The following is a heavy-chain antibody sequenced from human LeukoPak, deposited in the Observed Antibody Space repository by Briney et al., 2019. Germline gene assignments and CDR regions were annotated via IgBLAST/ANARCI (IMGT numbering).Heavy chain of an antibody. CDR1: GYTFTSYH. Sequence: ASVKVSCKASGYTFTSYHMHWVRQAPGQGLEWMGIINPSGGSTSYAQKFQGRVTMTRDTSTTTVYMELSSLRSEDTAVYYCARDLGYCSSTSCSDYWGQGTLVTVSS. CDR3: ARDLGYCSSTSCSDY. CDR2: INPSGGST. V-gene: IGHV1-46*01. D-gene: IGHD2-2*01. J-gene: IGHJ4*02.